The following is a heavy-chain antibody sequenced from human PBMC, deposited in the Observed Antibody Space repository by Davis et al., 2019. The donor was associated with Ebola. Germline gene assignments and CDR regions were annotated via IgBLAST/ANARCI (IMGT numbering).Heavy chain of an antibody. CDR2: INHSGST. D-gene: IGHD2-2*01. Sequence: SETLSLTCAVYGGSFSGYYWSWIRQPPGKGLEWIGEINHSGSTSYNPSLKSRVTISVDTSKNQFSLKLSSVTAADTAVYYCARAGGYCSSTSCYDYYYYGMDVWGQGTTVTVSS. CDR3: ARAGGYCSSTSCYDYYYYGMDV. CDR1: GGSFSGYY. V-gene: IGHV4-34*01. J-gene: IGHJ6*02.